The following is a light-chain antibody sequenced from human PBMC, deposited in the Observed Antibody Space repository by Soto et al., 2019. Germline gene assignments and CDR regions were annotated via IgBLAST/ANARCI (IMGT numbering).Light chain of an antibody. V-gene: IGLV8-61*01. CDR3: SLYTSENTYV. Sequence: QAVVTQEPSFSVSPGGTVTLTCGLSSGSVSPSYYPGWFQQTPGQAPRALIYTTNTRSSGVPDRFSGSILGNKAALTITGAQADDESDYYCSLYTSENTYVFGTGTKVTVL. CDR2: TTN. CDR1: SGSVSPSYY. J-gene: IGLJ1*01.